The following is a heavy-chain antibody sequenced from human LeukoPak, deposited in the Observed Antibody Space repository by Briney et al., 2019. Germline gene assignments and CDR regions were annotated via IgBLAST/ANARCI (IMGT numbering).Heavy chain of an antibody. J-gene: IGHJ4*02. CDR1: GYTFTSYG. CDR3: ARVPSSTSCPDY. D-gene: IGHD2-2*01. V-gene: IGHV1-18*01. Sequence: ASVKVSCKASGYTFTSYGISWVRQAPGHGLEWMGWISAYNGNTNYAQKLQGRVTMTTDTSTSTAYMELRSLRSDDTVVYYCARVPSSTSCPDYWGQGTLVTVSS. CDR2: ISAYNGNT.